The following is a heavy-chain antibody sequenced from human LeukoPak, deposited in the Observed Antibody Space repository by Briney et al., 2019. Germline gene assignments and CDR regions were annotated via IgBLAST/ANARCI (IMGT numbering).Heavy chain of an antibody. CDR2: INPNSGGT. CDR1: GYTFTGYY. CDR3: ARDGDISRGDSFDI. D-gene: IGHD3-9*01. J-gene: IGHJ3*02. Sequence: ASVKVSCKASGYTFTGYYMHWVRQSPGQGLEWMGWINPNSGGTNYAQKFQDWVTMTRDTSIRTVYMELSRLRSDDTAVYYCARDGDISRGDSFDIWGQGTMVTVAS. V-gene: IGHV1-2*04.